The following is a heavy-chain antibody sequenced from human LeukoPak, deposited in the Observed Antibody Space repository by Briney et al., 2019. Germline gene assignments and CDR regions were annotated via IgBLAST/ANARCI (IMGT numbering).Heavy chain of an antibody. Sequence: KPSETLSLTCTVSGGSISSYYWSWIRQPPGKGLEWIGYIYYSGSTNYNPSLKSRVTISVDTSKNQFSLKLSSVTAADTAVYYCARDYGGDAFDIWGQGTMVTVSS. CDR3: ARDYGGDAFDI. CDR1: GGSISSYY. CDR2: IYYSGST. V-gene: IGHV4-59*12. J-gene: IGHJ3*02. D-gene: IGHD4-23*01.